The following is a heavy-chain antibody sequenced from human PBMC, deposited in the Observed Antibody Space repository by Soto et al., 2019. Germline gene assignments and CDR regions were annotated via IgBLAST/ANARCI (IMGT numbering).Heavy chain of an antibody. Sequence: EVQLVESGGGLVQPGGSLRLSCAVSGFTFSNYWMSWVRQAPGKGLEWVANIKEDGGKKFYVDSVKGRFTISRDNAKNSLYLQMNSLRVEDTAMYYCAREPPRGTTLVGGVDWGQGTLVTVSS. CDR2: IKEDGGKK. CDR3: AREPPRGTTLVGGVD. V-gene: IGHV3-7*05. J-gene: IGHJ4*02. D-gene: IGHD1-1*01. CDR1: GFTFSNYW.